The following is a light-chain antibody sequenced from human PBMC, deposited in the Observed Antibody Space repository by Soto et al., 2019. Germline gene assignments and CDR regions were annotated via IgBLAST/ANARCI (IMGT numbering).Light chain of an antibody. CDR2: GAS. Sequence: IVLTDSQATQSVSPGERTTLSCRASQSVSRILAWYQQKPSQAHRLLIYGASNRATGIPDRFSGSGSGTDFTLTISRQEPEDFAVYYCQQYGSSGTFGQGTKVDI. V-gene: IGKV3-20*01. CDR3: QQYGSSGT. CDR1: QSVSRI. J-gene: IGKJ1*01.